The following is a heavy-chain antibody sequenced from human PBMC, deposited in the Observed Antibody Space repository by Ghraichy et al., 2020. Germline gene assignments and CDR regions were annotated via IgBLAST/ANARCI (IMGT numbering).Heavy chain of an antibody. D-gene: IGHD6-6*01. V-gene: IGHV4-39*01. CDR3: ASLHSSSSVGGVGY. CDR2: IYYSGST. CDR1: GGSISSSSYY. J-gene: IGHJ4*02. Sequence: SQTLSLTCTVSGGSISSSSYYWGWIRQPPGKGLEWIGSIYYSGSTYYNPSLKSRVTISVDTSKNQFSLKLSSVTAADTAVYYCASLHSSSSVGGVGYWGQGTLVTVSS.